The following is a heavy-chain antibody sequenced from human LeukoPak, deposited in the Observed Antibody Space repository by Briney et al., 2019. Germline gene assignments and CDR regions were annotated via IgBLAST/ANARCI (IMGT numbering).Heavy chain of an antibody. J-gene: IGHJ6*03. CDR1: GGSISSSSYY. CDR3: ARLRPDYYDSSGLPYYYYYMDV. V-gene: IGHV4-39*01. D-gene: IGHD3-22*01. Sequence: SETLSLTCTVSGGSISSSSYYWGWIRQPPGKGLEWIGSIYYSGSTYYNPSLKSRVTISVDTSKNQFSLKLSSVTAADTAVYYCARLRPDYYDSSGLPYYYYYMDVWGKGTTVTISS. CDR2: IYYSGST.